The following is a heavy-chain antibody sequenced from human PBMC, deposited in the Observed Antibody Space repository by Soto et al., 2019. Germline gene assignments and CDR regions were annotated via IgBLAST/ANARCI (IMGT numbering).Heavy chain of an antibody. D-gene: IGHD5-12*01. CDR2: ISAYNGNT. CDR1: GYTFTSYG. Sequence: AASVKVSCKASGYTFTSYGISWVRQAPGQGLEWMGWISAYNGNTNYAQKLQGRVTMTTDTSTSTAYMELRSLRSDDTAVYYCARDFYVSGEYYFDYWGQGTLVTVSS. J-gene: IGHJ4*02. V-gene: IGHV1-18*04. CDR3: ARDFYVSGEYYFDY.